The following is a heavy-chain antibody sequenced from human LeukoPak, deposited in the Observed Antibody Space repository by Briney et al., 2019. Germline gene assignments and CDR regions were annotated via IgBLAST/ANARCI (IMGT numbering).Heavy chain of an antibody. CDR2: ISSSSSYI. CDR3: ARDLSGSLTIDD. CDR1: GFTFSSYS. D-gene: IGHD1-26*01. J-gene: IGHJ4*02. Sequence: PGGSLRLSCAASGFTFSSYSMNWVRQAPGKGLEWVSSISSSSSYIYYADSVKGRFTISRDNAKNSLYLQMNSLRAEDTAVYYCARDLSGSLTIDDWGQGTLVTVSS. V-gene: IGHV3-21*01.